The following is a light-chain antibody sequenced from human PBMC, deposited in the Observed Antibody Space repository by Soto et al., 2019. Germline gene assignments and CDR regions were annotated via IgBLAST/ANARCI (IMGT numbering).Light chain of an antibody. CDR3: QQRQYWPPIT. J-gene: IGKJ5*01. Sequence: ERVMTQSPATLSVSPVERATLSCMASQNINNNLAWYQQKPGQAPRLVIFDASTRATGIPARFSGSGSGTEFTLTISSLQSEDFALYYCQQRQYWPPITFGQGTRLEIK. V-gene: IGKV3-15*01. CDR1: QNINNN. CDR2: DAS.